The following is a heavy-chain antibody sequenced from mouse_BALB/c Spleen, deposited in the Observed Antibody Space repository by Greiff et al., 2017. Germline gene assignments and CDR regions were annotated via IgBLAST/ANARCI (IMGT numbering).Heavy chain of an antibody. Sequence: QVQLKQSGAELVKPGASVKLSCKASGYTFTSYYMYWVKQRPGQGLEWIGGINPSNGGTNFNEKFKSKATLTVDKSSSTAYMQLSSLTSEDSAVYYCTRGMITSNGFAYWGQGTLVTVSA. CDR1: GYTFTSYY. J-gene: IGHJ3*01. CDR2: INPSNGGT. D-gene: IGHD2-4*01. CDR3: TRGMITSNGFAY. V-gene: IGHV1S81*02.